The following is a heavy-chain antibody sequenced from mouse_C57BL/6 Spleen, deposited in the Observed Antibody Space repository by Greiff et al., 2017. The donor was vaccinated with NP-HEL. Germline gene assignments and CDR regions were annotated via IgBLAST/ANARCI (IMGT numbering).Heavy chain of an antibody. Sequence: EVQLQQSGPELVKPGASVKMSCKASGYTFTDYNMHWVKQSHGKSLEWIGYINPNNGGTSYNQKFKGKATLTVNTSSSTAYMELRSLTSEDSAVYYCASGDYGNTDYWGQGTTLTVSS. CDR2: INPNNGGT. CDR3: ASGDYGNTDY. CDR1: GYTFTDYN. D-gene: IGHD2-1*01. J-gene: IGHJ2*01. V-gene: IGHV1-22*01.